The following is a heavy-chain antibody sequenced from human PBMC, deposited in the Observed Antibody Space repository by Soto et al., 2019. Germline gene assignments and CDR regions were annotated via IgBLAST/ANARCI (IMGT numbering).Heavy chain of an antibody. CDR2: ISAYNGNT. V-gene: IGHV1-18*01. D-gene: IGHD2-2*01. Sequence: QVQLVQSGAEVKKPGASVKVSCKASGYTFTSYGISWVRQAPGQGLEWMGWISAYNGNTNYAQKLQGRVTMTTDTSTSTAYMELRSLRSADTAVYSCAREQGIVVVPAVLSYWGQGTLVTVSS. J-gene: IGHJ4*02. CDR1: GYTFTSYG. CDR3: AREQGIVVVPAVLSY.